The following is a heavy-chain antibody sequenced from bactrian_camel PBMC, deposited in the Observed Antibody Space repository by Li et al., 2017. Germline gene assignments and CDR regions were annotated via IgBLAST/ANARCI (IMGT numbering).Heavy chain of an antibody. CDR1: GYTATRFC. CDR2: VDPHEGV. Sequence: VQLVESGGGSVQAGGSLRLSCAASGYTATRFCMGWFRQAPGKQREAVAAVDPHEGVSIAPSVKGRFTASKDGAKNTLTLRMEMLKPEDSGMYFCAAAFRPCTVLAAGDAAGYWGQGTQVTVS. D-gene: IGHD6*01. J-gene: IGHJ4*01. V-gene: IGHV3S1*01. CDR3: AAAFRPCTVLAAGDAAGY.